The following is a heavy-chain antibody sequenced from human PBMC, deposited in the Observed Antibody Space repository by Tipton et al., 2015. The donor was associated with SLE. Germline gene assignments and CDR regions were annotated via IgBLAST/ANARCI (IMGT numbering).Heavy chain of an antibody. CDR2: VHKSGTT. CDR1: GGSISSYY. D-gene: IGHD6-13*01. V-gene: IGHV4-59*01. Sequence: TLSLTCTVSGGSISSYYWTWIRQPPGKGLEWIGDVHKSGTTNYNPSLKSRVTISLGTSTNQFSLRLSSVTAADTAVYFCTRSLYNTNWFWFAPWGQGTLVIVSS. CDR3: TRSLYNTNWFWFAP. J-gene: IGHJ5*02.